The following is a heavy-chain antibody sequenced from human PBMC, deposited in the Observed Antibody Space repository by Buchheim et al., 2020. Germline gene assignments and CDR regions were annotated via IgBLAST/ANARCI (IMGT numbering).Heavy chain of an antibody. V-gene: IGHV4-39*07. J-gene: IGHJ4*02. D-gene: IGHD3-16*01. CDR3: SRISSLGTYEIDS. CDR1: FDPITTSGHF. Sequence: QLPLQESGPGLVKPSETLSLTCTVSFDPITTSGHFWGWIRQPPGKGLEWIASLYYGGSTYYNPSLKSRVTISVNTSKTQFSLKLSSVTAADTAVYYCSRISSLGTYEIDSWGQGIL. CDR2: LYYGGST.